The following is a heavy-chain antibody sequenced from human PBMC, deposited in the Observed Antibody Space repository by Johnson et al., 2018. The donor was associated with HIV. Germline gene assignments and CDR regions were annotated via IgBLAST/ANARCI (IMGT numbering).Heavy chain of an antibody. D-gene: IGHD3-10*01. J-gene: IGHJ3*02. CDR2: INSDGSST. Sequence: GLVWVSRINSDGSSTSYADSVKGRFTISRDNSRNTLYLQMGRLRVEDMAVYYCARDVASVYGSGDHAFDIWGQGTMVTVSS. CDR3: ARDVASVYGSGDHAFDI. V-gene: IGHV3-74*01.